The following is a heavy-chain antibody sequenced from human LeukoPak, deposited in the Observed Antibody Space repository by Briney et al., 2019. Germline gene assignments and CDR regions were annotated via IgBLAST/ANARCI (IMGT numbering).Heavy chain of an antibody. D-gene: IGHD2-15*01. CDR2: ISSSSSYI. CDR3: ARDFLRGRVDY. CDR1: GFTFSSYS. V-gene: IGHV3-21*01. J-gene: IGHJ4*02. Sequence: GGSLRLSCVASGFTFSSYSMNWVRQAPGKGLEWVSSISSSSSYIYYADSVKGRFTISRDNAKNSLYLQMNSLRAEDTAVYYCARDFLRGRVDYWGQGTLVTVSS.